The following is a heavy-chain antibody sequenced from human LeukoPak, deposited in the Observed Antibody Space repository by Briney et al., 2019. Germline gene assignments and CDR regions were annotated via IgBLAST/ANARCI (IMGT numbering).Heavy chain of an antibody. CDR2: ISSTGTYI. CDR1: GFTFSSSTFGSYT. J-gene: IGHJ4*02. Sequence: GGSLRLSCATSGFTFSSSTFGSYTMNWVRQAPGKGLEWVSSISSTGTYIYYTDSVQGRFTISRNIANILLYLQMNSLRADDTAVYYCARDGDSSGYYVNFDYWGQGTLVTVSS. D-gene: IGHD3-22*01. V-gene: IGHV3-21*01. CDR3: ARDGDSSGYYVNFDY.